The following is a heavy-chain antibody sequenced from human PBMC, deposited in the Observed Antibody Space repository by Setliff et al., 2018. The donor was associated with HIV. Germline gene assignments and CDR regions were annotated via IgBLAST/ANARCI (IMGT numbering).Heavy chain of an antibody. J-gene: IGHJ3*02. CDR3: ARDRLNLHYYDSSGYYYGPDAFDI. CDR2: IIPILGIA. CDR1: GGTFSSYA. V-gene: IGHV1-69*10. Sequence: GASVKVSCKASGGTFSSYAISWVRQAPGQGLEWMGGIIPILGIANYAQKFQGRVTITTDESTSTAYMELSSLRSEDTAVYYCARDRLNLHYYDSSGYYYGPDAFDIWGQGTMVTVSS. D-gene: IGHD3-22*01.